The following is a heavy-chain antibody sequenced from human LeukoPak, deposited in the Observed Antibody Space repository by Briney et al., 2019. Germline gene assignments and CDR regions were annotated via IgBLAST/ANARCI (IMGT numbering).Heavy chain of an antibody. CDR1: GFIFSSYW. D-gene: IGHD4-17*01. CDR2: IKPDGSDK. V-gene: IGHV3-7*01. J-gene: IGHJ4*02. CDR3: AKDAGFHGYGDFFFDY. Sequence: GGSLRLSCAASGFIFSSYWMSWVRQAPGKGLEWVAYIKPDGSDKCYVDSVKGRFTISRDNAKTSLCLQMNSLRAEDTAVYYCAKDAGFHGYGDFFFDYWGQGTLVTVSS.